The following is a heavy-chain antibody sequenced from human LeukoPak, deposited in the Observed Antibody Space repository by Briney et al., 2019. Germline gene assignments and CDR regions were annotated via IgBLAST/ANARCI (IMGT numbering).Heavy chain of an antibody. CDR2: IYYSGST. D-gene: IGHD4-11*01. CDR1: GGSISSYY. CDR3: AGTTVTTSNWFDP. J-gene: IGHJ5*02. V-gene: IGHV4-59*08. Sequence: PSETLSLTCTVSGGSISSYYWSWIRQPPGKGLEWIGYIYYSGSTNYNPSLKSRVTISVDPSKNQFSLKLRSVTAADTAVYYCAGTTVTTSNWFDPWGQGTLVTVSS.